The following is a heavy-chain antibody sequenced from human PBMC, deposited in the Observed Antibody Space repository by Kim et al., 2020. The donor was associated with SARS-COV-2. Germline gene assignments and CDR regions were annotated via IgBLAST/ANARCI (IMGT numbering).Heavy chain of an antibody. Sequence: GGSLRLSCAASGFTFSSYAMHWVRQAPGKGLEWVAVISYDGSNKYYADSVKGRFTISRDNSKNTLYLQMNSLRAEDTAVYYCAREGGAVGASDAFDIWGQGTMVTVSS. CDR1: GFTFSSYA. V-gene: IGHV3-30*04. J-gene: IGHJ3*02. D-gene: IGHD1-26*01. CDR3: AREGGAVGASDAFDI. CDR2: ISYDGSNK.